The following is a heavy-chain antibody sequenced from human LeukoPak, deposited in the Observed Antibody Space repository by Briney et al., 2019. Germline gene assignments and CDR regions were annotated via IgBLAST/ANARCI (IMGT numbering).Heavy chain of an antibody. Sequence: GGSLRLSCATSGFTFNRFGMHWVRQAPGKGLEWVAVIWYDGSNKDYADSVKGRFTISRDNSKNTLYLQMNSLRAEDTAVYYCARDRSYYDFWSIGIFDYWGQGTLVTVSS. J-gene: IGHJ4*02. D-gene: IGHD3-3*01. V-gene: IGHV3-33*01. CDR1: GFTFNRFG. CDR3: ARDRSYYDFWSIGIFDY. CDR2: IWYDGSNK.